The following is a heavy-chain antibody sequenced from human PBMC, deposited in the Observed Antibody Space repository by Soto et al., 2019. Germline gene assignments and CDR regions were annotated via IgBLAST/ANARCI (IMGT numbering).Heavy chain of an antibody. Sequence: PSQTLSLTCVISGDSVSSNSVAWNWIRQSPSRGLEWLGRTYYRSKWFHDFAISVNTRITINPDTSKNQFSLRLHSVTLDDTAVYYCARDKLDNRYFDLWGRGTLVTVSS. V-gene: IGHV6-1*01. CDR1: GDSVSSNSVA. CDR2: TYYRSKWFH. CDR3: ARDKLDNRYFDL. J-gene: IGHJ2*01. D-gene: IGHD1-1*01.